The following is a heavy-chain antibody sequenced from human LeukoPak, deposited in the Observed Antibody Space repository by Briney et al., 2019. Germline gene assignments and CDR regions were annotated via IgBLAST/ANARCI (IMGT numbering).Heavy chain of an antibody. CDR1: GGSISSSSYY. CDR2: IYHSGST. Sequence: PSETLSLTCTVSGGSISSSSYYWGWIRQPPGKGLEWIGSIYHSGSTYYNPSLKSRVTISVDTSKNQFSLKLSSVTAADTAVYYCAAQIAARPPGWFDPWGQGTLVTVSS. D-gene: IGHD6-6*01. V-gene: IGHV4-39*07. J-gene: IGHJ5*02. CDR3: AAQIAARPPGWFDP.